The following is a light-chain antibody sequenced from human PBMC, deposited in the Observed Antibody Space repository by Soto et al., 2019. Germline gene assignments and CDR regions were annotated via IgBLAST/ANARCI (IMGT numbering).Light chain of an antibody. CDR1: QSVTTN. CDR3: QQYNSYS. CDR2: DAS. J-gene: IGKJ1*01. Sequence: SVSPGERVTFFCRASQSVTTNLAWYQHKPGQSPRLLISDASTGASGIPPRFSGSGSGTEFTLTISSLQPDDFATYYCQQYNSYSFGQGTKVDIK. V-gene: IGKV3-15*01.